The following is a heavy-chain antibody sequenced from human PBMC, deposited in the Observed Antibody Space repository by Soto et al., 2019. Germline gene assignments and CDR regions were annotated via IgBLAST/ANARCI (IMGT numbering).Heavy chain of an antibody. CDR3: VNVTWSVLSARDAFDI. CDR1: GFTFGGHA. Sequence: GSPRLSCSAYGFTFGGHAMHWPRQGPVTGLQYVSGIGRNGGSTYSADSVKGRFTISRDNSKDTLYLQMSSLRTEDTAIYYCVNVTWSVLSARDAFDIWGRGTVVT. V-gene: IGHV3-64D*06. CDR2: IGRNGGST. J-gene: IGHJ3*02. D-gene: IGHD2-15*01.